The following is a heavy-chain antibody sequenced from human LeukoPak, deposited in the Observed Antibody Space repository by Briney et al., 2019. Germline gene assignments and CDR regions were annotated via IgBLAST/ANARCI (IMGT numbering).Heavy chain of an antibody. Sequence: GGSLRLSCAASGFTFSSYAMSWVRRAPGKGLEWVSAISGSGGSTYYADSVKGRFTISRDNSKNTLYLQMNSLRAEDTAVYYCAKSIVVVPAATDYWGQGTLVTVSS. CDR1: GFTFSSYA. V-gene: IGHV3-23*01. J-gene: IGHJ4*02. CDR3: AKSIVVVPAATDY. D-gene: IGHD2-2*01. CDR2: ISGSGGST.